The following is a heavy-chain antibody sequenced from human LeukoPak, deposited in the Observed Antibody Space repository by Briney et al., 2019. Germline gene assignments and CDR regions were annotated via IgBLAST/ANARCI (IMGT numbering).Heavy chain of an antibody. CDR2: MNPNSGNT. J-gene: IGHJ4*02. CDR3: ARGSSSSPNDY. V-gene: IGHV1-8*03. CDR1: GYTFTSYD. D-gene: IGHD6-13*01. Sequence: ASVKVSCKAPGYTFTSYDINWVRQATGQGLEWMGWMNPNSGNTGYAQKFQGRVTITRNTSISTAYMELSSLRSEDTAVYYCARGSSSSPNDYWGQGTLVTVSS.